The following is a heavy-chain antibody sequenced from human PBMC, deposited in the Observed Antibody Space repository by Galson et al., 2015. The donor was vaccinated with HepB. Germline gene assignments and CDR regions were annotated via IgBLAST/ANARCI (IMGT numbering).Heavy chain of an antibody. D-gene: IGHD2-15*01. J-gene: IGHJ6*02. CDR1: GGSFSGYY. CDR3: ARAQGYYSGGSCYSILYGMDV. Sequence: ETLSLTCAVYGGSFSGYYWSWIRQPPGKGLEWIGEINHSGSTNYNPSLKSRVTISVDTSKNQFSLKLSSVTAADTAVYYCARAQGYYSGGSCYSILYGMDVWGQGTTVTVSS. V-gene: IGHV4-34*01. CDR2: INHSGST.